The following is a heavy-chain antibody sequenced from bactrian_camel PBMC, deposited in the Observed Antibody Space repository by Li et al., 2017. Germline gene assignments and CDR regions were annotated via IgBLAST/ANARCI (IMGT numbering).Heavy chain of an antibody. CDR1: GYATTDNC. CDR3: AALIGGYCYLSGQNHYNY. CDR2: IESDGTT. Sequence: VQLVESGGGSVQPGGSLRLACAASGYATTDNCMGWFRQVPGKEREGVAAIESDGTTSLADSVKGRFTISQDKAKNILYLQMNSLKPDDTAMYYCAALIGGYCYLSGQNHYNYWGQGTQVTVS. V-gene: IGHV3S53*01. J-gene: IGHJ4*01. D-gene: IGHD2*01.